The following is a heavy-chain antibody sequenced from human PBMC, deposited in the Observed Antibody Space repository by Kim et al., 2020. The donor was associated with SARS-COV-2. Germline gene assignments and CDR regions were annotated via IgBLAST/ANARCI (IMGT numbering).Heavy chain of an antibody. J-gene: IGHJ3*02. D-gene: IGHD3-10*01. CDR3: ATSITMVRFAFDI. V-gene: IGHV1-24*01. Sequence: YAQKVQGRVTMTEDTSTDTAYMELSSLRSEDTAVYYCATSITMVRFAFDIWGQGTMVTVSS.